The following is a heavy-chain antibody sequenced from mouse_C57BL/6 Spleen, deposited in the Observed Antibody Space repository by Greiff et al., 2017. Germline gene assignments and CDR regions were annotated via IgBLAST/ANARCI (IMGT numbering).Heavy chain of an antibody. J-gene: IGHJ4*01. D-gene: IGHD2-2*01. CDR2: IYPRSGNT. CDR3: ARAGSMVTTRGLAMDY. V-gene: IGHV1-81*01. Sequence: QVQLQQSGAELARPGASVKLSCKASGYTFTSYGISWVKQRTGQGLEWIGEIYPRSGNTYYNEKFKGKATLTADKSSSTAYMELRSLTSEDSAVYFCARAGSMVTTRGLAMDYWGQGTSVTVSS. CDR1: GYTFTSYG.